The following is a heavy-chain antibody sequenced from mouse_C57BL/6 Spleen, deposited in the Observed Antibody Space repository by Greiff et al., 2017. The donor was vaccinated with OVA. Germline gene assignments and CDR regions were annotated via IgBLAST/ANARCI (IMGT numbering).Heavy chain of an antibody. CDR2: IYPRSGNT. CDR3: ARSGTVVATKGFAY. D-gene: IGHD1-1*01. Sequence: VQLQQSGAELARPGASVKLSCKASGYTFTSYGISWVKQRTGQGLEWIGEIYPRSGNTYYNEKFKGKATLTADKSSSTAYMELRSLTSEDSAVYFCARSGTVVATKGFAYWGQGTLVTVSA. V-gene: IGHV1-81*01. CDR1: GYTFTSYG. J-gene: IGHJ3*01.